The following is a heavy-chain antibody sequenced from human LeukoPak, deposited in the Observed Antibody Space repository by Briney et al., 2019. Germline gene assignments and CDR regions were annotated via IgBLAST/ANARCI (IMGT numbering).Heavy chain of an antibody. J-gene: IGHJ5*02. CDR2: IYPGDSDT. V-gene: IGHV5-51*01. D-gene: IGHD5-24*01. CDR3: ARRGRDGYNSDWFDP. CDR1: GYSFTSYW. Sequence: GESLKISCXGSGYSFTSYWIGWVRQMPGKGLEWMGIIYPGDSDTRYSPSFQGQVTISADKSISTAYLQWSSLKASDTAMYYCARRGRDGYNSDWFDPWGQGTLVTVSS.